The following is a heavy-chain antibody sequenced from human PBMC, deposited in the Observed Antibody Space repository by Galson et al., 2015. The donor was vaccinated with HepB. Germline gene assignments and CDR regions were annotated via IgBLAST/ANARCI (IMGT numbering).Heavy chain of an antibody. D-gene: IGHD3-9*01. CDR3: ARVVTNGDDWAFDS. Sequence: TLSLTCNVSDGSIRSHYWSWTRQSPGKGLEWIGYVYYGGTTKYNPSLKSRVTMSLDTSKDQFSLNLRSVTAADTAVYYCARVVTNGDDWAFDSWSQGTLVTVSS. CDR2: VYYGGTT. CDR1: DGSIRSHY. V-gene: IGHV4-59*11. J-gene: IGHJ4*02.